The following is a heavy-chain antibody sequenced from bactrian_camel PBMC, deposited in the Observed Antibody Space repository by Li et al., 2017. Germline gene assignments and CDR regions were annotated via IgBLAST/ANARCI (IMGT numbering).Heavy chain of an antibody. CDR3: VRHRDGGNDFTY. J-gene: IGHJ6*01. CDR2: DDRSDGRD. Sequence: VQLVESGGGSVQAGGSLRLSCATSVSPGSRYCMGWFRQAPGKKREGVAGLDTDDRSDGRDYYLDSVKGRFTISQDNAKNTVWLQMNSLKPEDTAVYYCVRHRDGGNDFTYWGQGTQVTVS. V-gene: IGHV3S31*01. CDR1: VSPGSRYC. D-gene: IGHD2*01.